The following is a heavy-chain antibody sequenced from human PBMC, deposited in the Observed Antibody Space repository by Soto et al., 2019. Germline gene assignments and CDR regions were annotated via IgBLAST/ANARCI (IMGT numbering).Heavy chain of an antibody. CDR3: AAVFWHYYDSGGPPQPPHYYYGMDV. CDR2: IVVGSGNT. Sequence: QMQLVQSGPEVKKPGTSVKVSCKASGFTFTSSAMQWVRQARGQRLEGIGWIVVGSGNTNYAQKFQERVTITRDMSTSTAYMELSSLRSEDTAVYYCAAVFWHYYDSGGPPQPPHYYYGMDVWGQGTTVTVSS. CDR1: GFTFTSSA. J-gene: IGHJ6*02. V-gene: IGHV1-58*02. D-gene: IGHD3-22*01.